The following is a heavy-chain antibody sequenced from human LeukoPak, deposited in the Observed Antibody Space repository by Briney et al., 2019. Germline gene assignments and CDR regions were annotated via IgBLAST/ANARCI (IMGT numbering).Heavy chain of an antibody. CDR1: GGSISSYY. CDR3: ARGPSYYYDYYYYYYMDD. J-gene: IGHJ6*03. Sequence: PSESLSLTCTVSGGSISSYYWSWIRQPPGKGLGWIGYIYYSGSTNYNPSLKSRVTISVDTSKNQFSLKLSSVTAAATAVYYCARGPSYYYDYYYYYYMDDWGKGTPVTVSS. CDR2: IYYSGST. D-gene: IGHD3-10*01. V-gene: IGHV4-59*01.